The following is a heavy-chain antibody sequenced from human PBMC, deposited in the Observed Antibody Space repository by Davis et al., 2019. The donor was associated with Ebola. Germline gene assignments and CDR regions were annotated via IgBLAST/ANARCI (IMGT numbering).Heavy chain of an antibody. V-gene: IGHV1-8*01. Sequence: AASVKVSCKASGYTFTTYDINWVRQATGQGLEWMGWMNTNSGNTGYAQKFQGRVTMTRNTSISTAYMELNSLRSEDTAVYYCARGPTGYVPYYFDYWGQGTLVTVSS. D-gene: IGHD3-9*01. CDR1: GYTFTTYD. CDR3: ARGPTGYVPYYFDY. CDR2: MNTNSGNT. J-gene: IGHJ4*02.